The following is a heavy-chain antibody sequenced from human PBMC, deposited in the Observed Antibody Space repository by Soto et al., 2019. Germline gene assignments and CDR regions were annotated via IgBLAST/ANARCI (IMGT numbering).Heavy chain of an antibody. CDR2: INPNSGGA. D-gene: IGHD6-13*01. CDR3: ARDASALSSSWYRFVY. J-gene: IGHJ4*02. CDR1: GYTFTGYY. Sequence: ASVKVSCKASGYTFTGYYMHWVRQPPGQGGAGVGGINPNSGGANYAQKFQGRVTMTRDTSMSTAYMELSRLRSDDTAVYYCARDASALSSSWYRFVYWGQGTLVTVSS. V-gene: IGHV1-2*02.